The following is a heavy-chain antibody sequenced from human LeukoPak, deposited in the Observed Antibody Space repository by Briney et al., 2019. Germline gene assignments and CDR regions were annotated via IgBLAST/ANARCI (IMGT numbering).Heavy chain of an antibody. Sequence: SETLSLTCTVSGGSIGAYYWSWIRQPAGEGLEWMGRIFTTGGANYNPSLKSRVTISLDTSRNQSSLKLKSVTAADTAVYYCARIGYGSGSPTNLWGQRTLVTASS. CDR3: ARIGYGSGSPTNL. V-gene: IGHV4-4*07. CDR1: GGSIGAYY. D-gene: IGHD3-10*01. J-gene: IGHJ5*02. CDR2: IFTTGGA.